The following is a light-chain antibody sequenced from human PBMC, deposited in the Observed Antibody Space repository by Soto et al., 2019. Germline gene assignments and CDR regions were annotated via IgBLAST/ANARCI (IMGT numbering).Light chain of an antibody. CDR1: SSDVGRFNY. Sequence: QSALTQPPSASGSPGQSVTISCTGTSSDVGRFNYVSWYQQHPGKAPKLILYDVTKRPSGVPDRFSGSKSVNTASLTVSGLQAEDEADYYCSSYAGNDNLVFGGGTKVTVL. J-gene: IGLJ2*01. V-gene: IGLV2-8*01. CDR3: SSYAGNDNLV. CDR2: DVT.